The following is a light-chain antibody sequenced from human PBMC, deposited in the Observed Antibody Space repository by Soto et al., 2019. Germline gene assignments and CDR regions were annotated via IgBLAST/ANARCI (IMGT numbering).Light chain of an antibody. CDR1: QSGRSKY. V-gene: IGKV3-20*01. CDR2: ATY. Sequence: EIVLTQSPGSLSLSPGERATLSCRASQSGRSKYIAWYQQRPGQAPRLLLYATYNRATGIPDRFSGSGSGTDFTLAISRLEPEDFAVYYCQHYGSSWTFGQGTKVEIK. CDR3: QHYGSSWT. J-gene: IGKJ1*01.